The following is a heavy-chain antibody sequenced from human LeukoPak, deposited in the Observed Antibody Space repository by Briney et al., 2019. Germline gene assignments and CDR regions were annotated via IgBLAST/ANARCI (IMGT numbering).Heavy chain of an antibody. D-gene: IGHD3-22*01. V-gene: IGHV3-23*01. Sequence: GGSLRLSCAASGFTFSSYAMSWVRQAPGKGLEWVSAISGSGGSTYYADSVKGRFTISRDNSKNTLYLQMNSLRAEDTAVYYCARHGDSSGYSDWFDPWGQGTLVTVSS. CDR1: GFTFSSYA. CDR2: ISGSGGST. J-gene: IGHJ5*02. CDR3: ARHGDSSGYSDWFDP.